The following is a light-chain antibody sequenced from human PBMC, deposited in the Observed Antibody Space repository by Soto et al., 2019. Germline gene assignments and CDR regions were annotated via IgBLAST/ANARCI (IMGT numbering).Light chain of an antibody. CDR1: SSDVGSYNY. Sequence: QSVLTQPASVSGSPGQSITISCTGTSSDVGSYNYVSWYQQHPGKAPKLMIYEVSNRPSGVSNRFSGSKSGNTASLTISGLQAEDEADYYCSSFTNIFTRVFGTGTKVTVL. V-gene: IGLV2-14*01. CDR2: EVS. CDR3: SSFTNIFTRV. J-gene: IGLJ1*01.